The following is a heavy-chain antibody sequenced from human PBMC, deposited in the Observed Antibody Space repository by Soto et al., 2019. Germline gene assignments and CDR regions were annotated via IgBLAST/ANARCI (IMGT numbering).Heavy chain of an antibody. CDR3: TKGGHLDY. CDR1: GFPFSSYD. V-gene: IGHV3-23*01. CDR2: IRGSDGST. D-gene: IGHD3-10*01. Sequence: GWALRLSCAAAGFPFSSYDMSWVRQAPGKGLDWVSGIRGSDGSTYYANSVKGRFTISRDNSKNTLFLQMNSLRAEDTAIYYCTKGGHLDYWGPGTLVTASS. J-gene: IGHJ4*02.